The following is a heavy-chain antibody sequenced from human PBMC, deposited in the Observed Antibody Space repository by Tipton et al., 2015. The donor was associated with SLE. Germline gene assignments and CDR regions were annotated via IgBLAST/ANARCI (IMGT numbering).Heavy chain of an antibody. Sequence: SLRLSCAASGFTFNRYGMSWVRQAPGKGLEWVSGLSGSGDTTYYGDSVKGRFAISRDNFKNTPFLQMNSLRAEDTAVYFCAKMGGDCGDDCYWWELDFWGQGTLVTVSS. D-gene: IGHD2-21*01. J-gene: IGHJ4*02. V-gene: IGHV3-23*01. CDR1: GFTFNRYG. CDR2: LSGSGDTT. CDR3: AKMGGDCGDDCYWWELDF.